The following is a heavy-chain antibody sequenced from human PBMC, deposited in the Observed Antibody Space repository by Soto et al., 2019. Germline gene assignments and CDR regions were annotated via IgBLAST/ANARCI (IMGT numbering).Heavy chain of an antibody. CDR1: GFTFRSYS. Sequence: NPEGSLRLSGAASGFTFRSYSMNWVLQAPGKGLEWVSSISSSSSYIYYADSVKGRFTISRDNAKNSLYLQMNSLRADDTAVYYCARVRPEIVVVDYWGQGTLVTASS. V-gene: IGHV3-21*01. J-gene: IGHJ4*02. CDR2: ISSSSSYI. CDR3: ARVRPEIVVVDY. D-gene: IGHD3-22*01.